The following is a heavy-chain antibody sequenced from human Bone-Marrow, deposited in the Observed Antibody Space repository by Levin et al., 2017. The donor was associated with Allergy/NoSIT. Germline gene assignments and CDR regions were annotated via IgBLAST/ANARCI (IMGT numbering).Heavy chain of an antibody. V-gene: IGHV4-39*02. CDR1: GDSIASGNYC. CDR2: MYYSGNT. Sequence: SETLSLTCTVSGDSIASGNYCWAWIRQPPGRGLEWIGTMYYSGNTNYNPSLESRVTISADMSTNQFSLKLSPVTAAETAVYYCAREGVTSRKGIQSVRRYNYYGMDVWGQGTTVTVSS. J-gene: IGHJ6*02. CDR3: AREGVTSRKGIQSVRRYNYYGMDV. D-gene: IGHD1-14*01.